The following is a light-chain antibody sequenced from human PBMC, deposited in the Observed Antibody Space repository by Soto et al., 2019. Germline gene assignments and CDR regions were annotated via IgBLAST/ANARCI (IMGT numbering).Light chain of an antibody. V-gene: IGKV3-15*01. Sequence: EILMSPSQVNLSVSPGEGATLSCRAIQSISSNLAWYQQRPGQAPRLLIYGASVRATGVPARFSGSGSGTDFTLTITSLQSEDFAIYYCQHYSNWPSMYTFGQG. CDR3: QHYSNWPSMYT. CDR1: QSISSN. J-gene: IGKJ2*01. CDR2: GAS.